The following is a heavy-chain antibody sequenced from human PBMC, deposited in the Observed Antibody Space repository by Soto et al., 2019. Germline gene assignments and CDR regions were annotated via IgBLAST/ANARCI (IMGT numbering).Heavy chain of an antibody. CDR2: IYSSGST. Sequence: QAQLQESGPGLVKPSETLSLTCTVSDGSVSSGSYYWTWIRQPPGKGLEWIGYIYSSGSTLYNPSLKSRVIISVDQSMNQCSLRLTSETAADTAVYYCARDSLALFDSWGQGTLVTVSS. CDR1: DGSVSSGSYY. D-gene: IGHD5-12*01. CDR3: ARDSLALFDS. V-gene: IGHV4-61*01. J-gene: IGHJ4*02.